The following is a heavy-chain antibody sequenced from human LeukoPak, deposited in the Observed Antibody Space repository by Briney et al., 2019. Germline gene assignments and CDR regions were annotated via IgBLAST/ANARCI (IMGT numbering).Heavy chain of an antibody. CDR2: IIPIFGTA. D-gene: IGHD6-19*01. Sequence: GASVKVSCKASGYTFTSYGISWVRQAPGQGLEWMGGIIPIFGTANYAQKFQGRVTITADESTSTAYMELSSLRSEDTAVYYCARGHEDSSGWYSSFDYWGQGTLVTVSS. CDR3: ARGHEDSSGWYSSFDY. J-gene: IGHJ4*02. CDR1: GYTFTSYG. V-gene: IGHV1-69*13.